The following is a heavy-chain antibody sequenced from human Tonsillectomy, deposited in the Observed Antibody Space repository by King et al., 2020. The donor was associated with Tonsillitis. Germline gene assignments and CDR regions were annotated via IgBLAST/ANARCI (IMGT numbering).Heavy chain of an antibody. CDR2: IYPGDSDT. Sequence: AQLVQSGAEVKKPGESLKISCKSSGYRFTSCWIGWVRQMPGKGLEWMGIIYPGDSDTRYSPSFQGQVTISVDKSISTAYLQWKRLKASDTAIYYCPRHYPQLGADYWGPGTLVTVPS. CDR1: GYRFTSCW. CDR3: PRHYPQLGADY. J-gene: IGHJ4*02. D-gene: IGHD3-16*01. V-gene: IGHV5-51*01.